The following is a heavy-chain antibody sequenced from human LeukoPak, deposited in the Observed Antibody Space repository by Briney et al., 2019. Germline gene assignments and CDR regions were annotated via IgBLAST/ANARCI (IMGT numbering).Heavy chain of an antibody. D-gene: IGHD3-22*01. CDR2: ISHSGSDT. Sequence: GGSLRLSCAASGFTFSSNAMSWVRQAPGKGLEWVSGISHSGSDTHYADSVKGRFTISRDNAKNSLYLQMNSLRAEDTAVYYCAREGYYYDSSGYYIFDYWGQGTLVTVSS. CDR1: GFTFSSNA. J-gene: IGHJ4*02. CDR3: AREGYYYDSSGYYIFDY. V-gene: IGHV3-21*01.